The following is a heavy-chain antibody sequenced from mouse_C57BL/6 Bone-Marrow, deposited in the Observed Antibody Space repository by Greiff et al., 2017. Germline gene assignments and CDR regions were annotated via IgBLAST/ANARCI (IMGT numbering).Heavy chain of an antibody. CDR1: GYSITSGYY. Sequence: EVKLMESGPGLVKPSQSLSLTCSVTGYSITSGYYWNWIRQFPGNKLEWMGYISYDGSNNYNPSLKNRISITRDTSKNQFFLKLNSVTTEDTATYYCAREGGYDYDGGTWFAYWGQGTLVTVSA. CDR2: ISYDGSN. J-gene: IGHJ3*01. D-gene: IGHD2-4*01. CDR3: AREGGYDYDGGTWFAY. V-gene: IGHV3-6*01.